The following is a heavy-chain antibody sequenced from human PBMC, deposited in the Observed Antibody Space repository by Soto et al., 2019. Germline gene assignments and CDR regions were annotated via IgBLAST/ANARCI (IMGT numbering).Heavy chain of an antibody. CDR3: AKGKSYYDSSGYYYFDY. J-gene: IGHJ4*02. CDR1: GFTFSSYA. D-gene: IGHD3-22*01. Sequence: GGSLRLSCAASGFTFSSYAMSWVRQAPGKGLEWVSTISGSGDSTYYADSVEGRFTISRDNSKNTLYLQMNSLSAEDAAVYYCAKGKSYYDSSGYYYFDYWGQGTMVTVSS. V-gene: IGHV3-23*01. CDR2: ISGSGDST.